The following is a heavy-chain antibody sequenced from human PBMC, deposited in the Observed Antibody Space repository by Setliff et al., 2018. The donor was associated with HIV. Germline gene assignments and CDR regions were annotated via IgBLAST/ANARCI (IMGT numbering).Heavy chain of an antibody. Sequence: PGGSLRLSCAASGFTFSSYWMTWVRQAPGKGLECVAVISGSGGDTYYADSVKGRFVISREKSKSTLYLQMNSLRAEDTAVYYCARVGSGSYYIFDYWGQGTLVTVSS. CDR1: GFTFSSYW. D-gene: IGHD3-10*01. CDR2: ISGSGGDT. V-gene: IGHV3-23*01. CDR3: ARVGSGSYYIFDY. J-gene: IGHJ4*02.